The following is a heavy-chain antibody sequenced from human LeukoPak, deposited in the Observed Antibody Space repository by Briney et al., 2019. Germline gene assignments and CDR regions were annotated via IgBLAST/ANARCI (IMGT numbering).Heavy chain of an antibody. CDR2: TLHDGSNK. CDR3: ARDRGYTYGHPFDY. CDR1: GFTFSSYG. D-gene: IGHD5-18*01. J-gene: IGHJ4*02. V-gene: IGHV3-33*01. Sequence: GRSLRLSCTASGFTFSSYGMHWVRQAPGKVLEWVALTLHDGSNKSYRDSVKGRFTISRENSKNTLYLQMNSLRAEDTAVYYCARDRGYTYGHPFDYWGQGTLVTVSS.